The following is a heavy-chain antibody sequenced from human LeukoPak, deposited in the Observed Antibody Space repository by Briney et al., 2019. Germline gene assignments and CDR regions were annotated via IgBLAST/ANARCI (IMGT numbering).Heavy chain of an antibody. D-gene: IGHD6-13*01. CDR1: GFTFDDYA. J-gene: IGHJ5*02. V-gene: IGHV3-9*01. CDR2: ISWNSGSI. Sequence: GRSLRLSCAASGFTFDDYAMHWVRQAPGKGLEWVSGISWNSGSIGYADSVKGRFTISRDNAKNPLYLQMNSLRAEDTALYYCAKDYGSSWWHWFDPWGQGTLVTVSS. CDR3: AKDYGSSWWHWFDP.